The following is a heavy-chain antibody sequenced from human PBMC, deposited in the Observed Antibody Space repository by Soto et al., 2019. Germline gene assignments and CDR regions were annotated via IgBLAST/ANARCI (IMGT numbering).Heavy chain of an antibody. CDR2: IYHSGST. Sequence: SETLSLTCAVSGDSISRSYWWSWVRQFPGKGLEWIGEIYHSGSTIYNPSLQSRVTLSVDKSKNEFSLKMSSVTAADTAVYYCTSKFGQSLADAFDIWGQGTMVTVSS. J-gene: IGHJ3*02. CDR3: TSKFGQSLADAFDI. CDR1: GDSISRSYW. V-gene: IGHV4-4*02. D-gene: IGHD3-16*01.